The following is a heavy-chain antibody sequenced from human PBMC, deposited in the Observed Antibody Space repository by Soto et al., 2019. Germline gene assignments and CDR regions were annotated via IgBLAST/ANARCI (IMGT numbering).Heavy chain of an antibody. J-gene: IGHJ4*02. CDR1: GFTFSSYT. CDR3: ARLTHSSTGYTSRSYFDY. CDR2: ISSSSTYI. V-gene: IGHV3-21*01. Sequence: EVQVVESGGGLVTPGGSLRLSCAASGFTFSSYTMNWVRQAPGKGLEWVSSISSSSTYIYYAVSVKGRFTISRDNAKNSLYLQMNSLRAEDTAVYFCARLTHSSTGYTSRSYFDYWGQGTLVTVSS. D-gene: IGHD6-13*01.